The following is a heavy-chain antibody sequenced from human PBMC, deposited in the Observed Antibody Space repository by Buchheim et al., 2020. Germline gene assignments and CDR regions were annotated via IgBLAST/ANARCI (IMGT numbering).Heavy chain of an antibody. V-gene: IGHV3-33*01. D-gene: IGHD1-14*01. CDR2: IWYDGKST. CDR3: ARSGEHLYYYMDL. Sequence: QVQLVESGGGVVQPGRSLRLSCAASGFTFTSYGMNWVRQAPGKGLERVADIWYDGKSTSYADSVEGRFTISRDNSKNTPSLQMKSLRAEDTAVYYCARSGEHLYYYMDLWGKGTT. J-gene: IGHJ6*03. CDR1: GFTFTSYG.